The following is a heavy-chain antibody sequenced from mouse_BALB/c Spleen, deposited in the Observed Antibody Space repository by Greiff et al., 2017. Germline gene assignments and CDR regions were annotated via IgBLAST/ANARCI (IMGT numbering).Heavy chain of an antibody. CDR2: IDPANGNT. J-gene: IGHJ2*01. Sequence: EVNVVESGAELVKPGASVKLSCTASGFNIKDTYMHWVKQRPEQGLEWIGRIDPANGNTKYDPKFQGKATITADTSSNTAYLQLSSLTSEDTAVYYCASGPYGLDYWGQGTTLTVSS. CDR3: ASGPYGLDY. V-gene: IGHV14-3*02. CDR1: GFNIKDTY. D-gene: IGHD1-1*02.